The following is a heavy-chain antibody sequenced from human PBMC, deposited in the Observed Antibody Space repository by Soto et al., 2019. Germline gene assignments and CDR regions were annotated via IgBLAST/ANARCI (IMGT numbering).Heavy chain of an antibody. CDR3: AKDQLTAGGTYFYYYGVDV. J-gene: IGHJ6*02. V-gene: IGHV3-23*04. CDR2: ISGTGDGS. CDR1: GFTFSSYA. D-gene: IGHD6-13*01. Sequence: EVQLVESGGGLVQPGESLRLSCAASGFTFSSYAMSWVRQAPGKGLEWISGISGTGDGSNSANSVKGRFIISRDNSKNTLYLQMNSLRAEDTAVYYCAKDQLTAGGTYFYYYGVDVWGQGTTVTVSS.